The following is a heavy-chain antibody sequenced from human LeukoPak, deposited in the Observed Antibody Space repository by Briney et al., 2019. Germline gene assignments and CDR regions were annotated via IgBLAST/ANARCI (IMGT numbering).Heavy chain of an antibody. V-gene: IGHV3-21*01. CDR3: ARELKSGAF. CDR1: GFTFSSYS. D-gene: IGHD1-26*01. CDR2: ISATTSYI. Sequence: GGSLRLSCAASGFTFSSYSMNWVRQAPGKGLEWVSSISATTSYIFYADSVKGRFTISRDNAKSSLYLQMSSLRAEDTAVYYCARELKSGAFWGQGTLVTVSS. J-gene: IGHJ4*02.